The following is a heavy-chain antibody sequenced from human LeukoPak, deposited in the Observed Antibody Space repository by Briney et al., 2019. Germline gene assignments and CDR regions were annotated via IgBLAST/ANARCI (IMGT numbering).Heavy chain of an antibody. Sequence: TGGSLRLSCAASGFTFSSYAMSWVRQAPGKGLEWVSAISGSGGSTYYADSVKGRFTISRDNSKNTLYLQMNSLRAEDTAVYYCAKAPGIAVAGTYFDYWGQGTLVTVSS. CDR3: AKAPGIAVAGTYFDY. J-gene: IGHJ4*02. CDR2: ISGSGGST. D-gene: IGHD6-19*01. V-gene: IGHV3-23*01. CDR1: GFTFSSYA.